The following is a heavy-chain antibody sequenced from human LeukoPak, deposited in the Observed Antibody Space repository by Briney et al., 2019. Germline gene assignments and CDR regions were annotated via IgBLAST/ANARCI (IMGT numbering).Heavy chain of an antibody. D-gene: IGHD3-10*01. CDR2: INHSGST. Sequence: SETLSLTCAVYGGSFSGYYWSWIRQPPGKGLEWIGEINHSGSTNYNPSLNSRVTISVDTSKNQFSLKLSSVTAADTAVYYCARRRYMVRGVMNWYFDLWGRGTLVTVSS. CDR3: ARRRYMVRGVMNWYFDL. V-gene: IGHV4-34*01. J-gene: IGHJ2*01. CDR1: GGSFSGYY.